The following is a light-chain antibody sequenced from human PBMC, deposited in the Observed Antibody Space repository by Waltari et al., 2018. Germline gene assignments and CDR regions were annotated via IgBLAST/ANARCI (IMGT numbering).Light chain of an antibody. CDR1: SSNIVDNV. J-gene: IGLJ3*02. Sequence: QSVLTQPPSASGTPGQRVTIPCSGNSSNIVDNVVTWYQHRPGKAPKLLIYRNDQRPSGVPDRFSAAKSGTSAALAISGLQSEDEADYYCAAWDDRMNGHWVFGGGTKVTVL. V-gene: IGLV1-44*01. CDR3: AAWDDRMNGHWV. CDR2: RND.